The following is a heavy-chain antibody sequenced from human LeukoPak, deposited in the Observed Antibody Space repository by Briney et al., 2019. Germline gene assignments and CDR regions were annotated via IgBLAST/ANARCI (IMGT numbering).Heavy chain of an antibody. D-gene: IGHD5-18*01. CDR1: GFSVSSNY. V-gene: IGHV3-66*02. J-gene: IGHJ5*02. Sequence: PGGSLRLSCKASGFSVSSNYITWVRQAPGKGLEWVSVMYSGDITYYSDSVKGRFTMSRDNSKNTVYLQMNSLRTEDTAVFYCARDRERYSYGKNWFDPWGQGTLVTVSS. CDR2: MYSGDIT. CDR3: ARDRERYSYGKNWFDP.